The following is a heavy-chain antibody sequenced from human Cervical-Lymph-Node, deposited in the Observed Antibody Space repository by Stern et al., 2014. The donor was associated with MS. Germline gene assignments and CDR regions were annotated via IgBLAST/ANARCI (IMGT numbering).Heavy chain of an antibody. J-gene: IGHJ4*02. CDR1: GFTFSSYG. Sequence: VQLVESGGAVVQPGRSLRLSCAASGFTFSSYGMHWVRQAPGKGLEWVTVISYDGNHKYYAASVKGRFTISRDNSKNTLHLHMNSVTPDDTAIYYCARDYEDTSMLFDHWGQGTLVTVSS. V-gene: IGHV3-30*03. D-gene: IGHD2-8*01. CDR3: ARDYEDTSMLFDH. CDR2: ISYDGNHK.